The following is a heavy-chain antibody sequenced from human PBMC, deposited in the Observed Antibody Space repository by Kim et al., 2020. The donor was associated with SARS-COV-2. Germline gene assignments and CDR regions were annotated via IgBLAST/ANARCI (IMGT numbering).Heavy chain of an antibody. CDR3: TSRYFDV. CDR1: GDSVSSNNGA. V-gene: IGHV6-1*01. J-gene: IGHJ2*01. CDR2: TLYRSKWNY. D-gene: IGHD3-9*01. Sequence: SQTLSLTCAISGDSVSSNNGAWNWVRQSPSRGLEWLGRTLYRSKWNYEYALSVKSRITVSPDTSKNQFTLQLKSVTPDDTAVYYCTSRYFDVWGRGTLVT.